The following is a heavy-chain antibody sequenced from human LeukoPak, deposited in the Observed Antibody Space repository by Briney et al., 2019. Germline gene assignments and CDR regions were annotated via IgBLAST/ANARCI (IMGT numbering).Heavy chain of an antibody. J-gene: IGHJ6*03. CDR3: ARDGPGRREYYYYYMDV. CDR1: GFKFDVYW. D-gene: IGHD1-26*01. V-gene: IGHV3-7*01. CDR2: INEDESEE. Sequence: GGSLRLSCAASGFKFDVYWMSWVRQPRGKGLEWVANINEDESEEFYVDSVKGRFTISRDNAKNSLYLQMNSLRAEDTAVYYCARDGPGRREYYYYYMDVWGKGTTVTVSS.